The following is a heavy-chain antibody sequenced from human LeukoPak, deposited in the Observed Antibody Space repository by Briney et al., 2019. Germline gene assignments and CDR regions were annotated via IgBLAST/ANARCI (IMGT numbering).Heavy chain of an antibody. CDR1: GGTFSSYA. J-gene: IGHJ4*02. V-gene: IGHV1-69*05. D-gene: IGHD3-3*01. CDR3: ASSLYYDLMGRGFFDY. CDR2: IIPIFGTA. Sequence: SVKVSCKASGGTFSSYAISWVRQAPGQGLEWMGGIIPIFGTANYAQKFQGRVTITTDESTSTAYMELSSLRSEDTAVYYCASSLYYDLMGRGFFDYWGQGTLVTVSS.